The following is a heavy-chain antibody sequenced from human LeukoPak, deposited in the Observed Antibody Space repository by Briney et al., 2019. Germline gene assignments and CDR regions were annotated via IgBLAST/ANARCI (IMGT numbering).Heavy chain of an antibody. CDR1: GYTFSGYY. CDR2: IVVGSGNT. Sequence: ASVKVSCKASGYTFSGYYIHWVRQAPGQGLEWMGWIVVGSGNTNYAQKFQERVTITRDMSTSTAYMELSSLRSEDTAVYYCAAATNFNYYYYYYYMDAWGKGTTVTVSS. D-gene: IGHD1-1*01. V-gene: IGHV1-58*02. J-gene: IGHJ6*03. CDR3: AAATNFNYYYYYYYMDA.